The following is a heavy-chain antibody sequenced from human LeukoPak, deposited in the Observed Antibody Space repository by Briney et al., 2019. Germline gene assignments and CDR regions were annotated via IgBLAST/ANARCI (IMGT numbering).Heavy chain of an antibody. CDR3: ARYDVWGSYRAFDY. V-gene: IGHV4-34*10. D-gene: IGHD3-16*02. CDR2: INHSGST. Sequence: SETLSLTCAVSGGSLSGYYWTWIRQPPGKGLEWIGEINHSGSTNYNPSLKSRVTISVDTSKNQFSLKLSSVTAADTAVYYCARYDVWGSYRAFDYWGQGTLVTVSS. CDR1: GGSLSGYY. J-gene: IGHJ4*02.